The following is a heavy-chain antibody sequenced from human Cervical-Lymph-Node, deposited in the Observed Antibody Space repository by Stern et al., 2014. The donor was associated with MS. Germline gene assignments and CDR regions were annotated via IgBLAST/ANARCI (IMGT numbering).Heavy chain of an antibody. CDR1: GFIFNDYA. CDR2: IWYDGSNQ. Sequence: VQLLESGGGVVQPGRSLRLSCAASGFIFNDYAMHWVRQAPGKGLEWGAVIWYDGSNQYYIDSVKGRFTISRDNSKNTLYLQMSSLRAEDTAVYYCARPLGYYYGMDVWGQGTTVTVSS. J-gene: IGHJ6*02. CDR3: ARPLGYYYGMDV. V-gene: IGHV3-33*01.